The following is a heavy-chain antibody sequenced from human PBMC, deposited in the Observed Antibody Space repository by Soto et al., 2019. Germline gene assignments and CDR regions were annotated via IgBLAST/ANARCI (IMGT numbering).Heavy chain of an antibody. Sequence: PGGSLRLSCAASGFTFSSYAMSWVRQAPGKGLEWVSAISGSGGSTYYADSVKGRFTISRDNSKNTLYLQMNSLRAEDTAVYYCAKDRGSSSFINYFDYWGQGTLVTVSS. CDR2: ISGSGGST. V-gene: IGHV3-23*01. CDR1: GFTFSSYA. CDR3: AKDRGSSSFINYFDY. J-gene: IGHJ4*02. D-gene: IGHD6-13*01.